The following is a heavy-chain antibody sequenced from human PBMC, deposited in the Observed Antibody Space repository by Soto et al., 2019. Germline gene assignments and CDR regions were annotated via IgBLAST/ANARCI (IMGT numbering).Heavy chain of an antibody. J-gene: IGHJ5*02. CDR3: ARVYVGSGWYSAYNWFDP. CDR2: IYYSGST. V-gene: IGHV4-31*03. Sequence: SEILSLTCTVSGGSISSGGYYWSWIRQHPGKGLEWIGYIYYSGSTYYNPSLKSRVTISVDTSKNQFSLKLSSVTAADTAVYYCARVYVGSGWYSAYNWFDPWGQGTLVTVSS. D-gene: IGHD6-19*01. CDR1: GGSISSGGYY.